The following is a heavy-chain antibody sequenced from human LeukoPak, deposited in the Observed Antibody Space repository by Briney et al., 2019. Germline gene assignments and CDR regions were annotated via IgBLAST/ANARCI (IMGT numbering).Heavy chain of an antibody. CDR1: GYTFTSYD. CDR3: ARGRGGNSDY. J-gene: IGHJ4*02. D-gene: IGHD2-15*01. Sequence: ASAKGSCKASGYTFTSYDINRVRQATGQGLEWMGWMNPNSGNTGYAQKFQGRVTMTRNTSINTDYMKLSSLRSEDTAGYCCARGRGGNSDYWGQGTLVTVSS. V-gene: IGHV1-8*01. CDR2: MNPNSGNT.